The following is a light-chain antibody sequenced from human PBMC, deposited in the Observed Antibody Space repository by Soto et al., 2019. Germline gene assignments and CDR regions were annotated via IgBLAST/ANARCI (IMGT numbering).Light chain of an antibody. Sequence: QSALTQPPSVSGSPGQSVTISCTGSSSDIATYNRVSWYQQPPGTAPKLIIYDVTNRPSGVPDRFSGSKSDNTASLTISGLQTEDEADYYCSSYTSTTVLFGGGTKLTVL. CDR3: SSYTSTTVL. CDR1: SSDIATYNR. V-gene: IGLV2-18*02. J-gene: IGLJ2*01. CDR2: DVT.